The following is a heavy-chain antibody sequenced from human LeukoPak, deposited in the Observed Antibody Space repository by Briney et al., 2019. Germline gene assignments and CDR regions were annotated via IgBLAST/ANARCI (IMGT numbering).Heavy chain of an antibody. CDR1: GFTFSSYG. J-gene: IGHJ4*02. D-gene: IGHD3-22*01. CDR2: ISYDGSNK. CDR3: AKDLRSVYYDSSALPRDY. Sequence: PGRSLRLSCVSSGFTFSSYGMHWVRQAPGKGLEWVAVISYDGSNKYYADSVKGRFTISRDNSKNTLYLQMNSLRAEDTAVYYCAKDLRSVYYDSSALPRDYWGQGTLVTVSS. V-gene: IGHV3-30*18.